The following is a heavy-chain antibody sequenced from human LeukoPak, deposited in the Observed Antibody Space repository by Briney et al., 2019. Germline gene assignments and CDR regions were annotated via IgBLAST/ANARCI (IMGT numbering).Heavy chain of an antibody. D-gene: IGHD3-3*01. Sequence: GGSLRLSCAASGFTFSSYAMSWVRQAPGKGLEWVSAISGSGGSTYYADSVKGRFTISRDNSKSTLYLQMNSLRAEDTAVYYCAKWYYDFWSGYYTVYWGQGTLVTVSS. CDR3: AKWYYDFWSGYYTVY. J-gene: IGHJ4*02. CDR2: ISGSGGST. V-gene: IGHV3-23*01. CDR1: GFTFSSYA.